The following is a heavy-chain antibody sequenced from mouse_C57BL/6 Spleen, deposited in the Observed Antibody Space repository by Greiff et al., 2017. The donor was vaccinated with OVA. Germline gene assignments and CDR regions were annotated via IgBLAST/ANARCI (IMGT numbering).Heavy chain of an antibody. Sequence: EVQLVESGGGLVKPGGSLKLSCAASGFTFTDYGMHWVRQAPEKGLEWVAYISSGSSTIYYADTVKGRFTIPRDNAKNTLFLQMTSLRSEDTAMYYCARDYYGSSYVEAMDYWGQGTSVTVSS. CDR1: GFTFTDYG. J-gene: IGHJ4*01. V-gene: IGHV5-17*01. D-gene: IGHD1-1*01. CDR2: ISSGSSTI. CDR3: ARDYYGSSYVEAMDY.